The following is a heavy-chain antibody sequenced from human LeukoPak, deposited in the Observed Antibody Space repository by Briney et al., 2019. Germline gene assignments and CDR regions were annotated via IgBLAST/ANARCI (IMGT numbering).Heavy chain of an antibody. CDR1: GGSISSGDYY. V-gene: IGHV4-30-4*01. D-gene: IGHD4-23*01. J-gene: IGHJ4*02. CDR3: ARDLRVVTLFDY. Sequence: PSETLSLTCTVSGGSISSGDYYWSWIRQPPGKGLEWIGYIYYSGSTYYNPSLKSRVTISVDTSKNQFSLKLSSVTAADTAVYYCARDLRVVTLFDYWGQGTLVTVSS. CDR2: IYYSGST.